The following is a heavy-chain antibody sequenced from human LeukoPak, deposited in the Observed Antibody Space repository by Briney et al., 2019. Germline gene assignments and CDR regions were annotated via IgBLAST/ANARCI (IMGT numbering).Heavy chain of an antibody. Sequence: ASVKVSCKASGYTFTSYGISWVRQAPGQGLEWMGWISAYNGNTNYAQKLQGRVTMTTDTSTSTAYMELRSLRSDDTAVYYCARDQSGEGSSPPTDKFDYWGQGTLVTVSS. CDR3: ARDQSGEGSSPPTDKFDY. CDR1: GYTFTSYG. CDR2: ISAYNGNT. J-gene: IGHJ4*02. V-gene: IGHV1-18*01. D-gene: IGHD6-6*01.